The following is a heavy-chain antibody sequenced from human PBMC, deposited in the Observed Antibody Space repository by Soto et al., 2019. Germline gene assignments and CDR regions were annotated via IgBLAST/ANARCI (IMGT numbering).Heavy chain of an antibody. CDR3: AKDYSQYYDFWSGYYNLYYYYYYGMDV. J-gene: IGHJ6*02. Sequence: GSLRLSCAASGFTFSSYGMHWVRQAPGKGLEWVAVISYDGSNKYYADSVKGRFTISRDNSKNTLYLQMNSLRAEDTAVYYCAKDYSQYYDFWSGYYNLYYYYYYGMDVWGPGPTVTVSS. D-gene: IGHD3-3*01. V-gene: IGHV3-30*18. CDR2: ISYDGSNK. CDR1: GFTFSSYG.